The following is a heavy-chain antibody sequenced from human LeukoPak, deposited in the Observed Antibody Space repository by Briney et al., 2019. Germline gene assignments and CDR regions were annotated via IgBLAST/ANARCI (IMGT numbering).Heavy chain of an antibody. V-gene: IGHV3-21*01. CDR3: AREVVVTASDWFDP. CDR2: ISSSSSYI. J-gene: IGHJ5*02. CDR1: GFTFSSYS. Sequence: GGSLRLSCAASGFTFSSYSMNWVRQAPGKGLEWVSSISSSSSYIYYADLVKGRFTISRDNAKNSLYLQMNSLRAEDTAVYYCAREVVVTASDWFDPWGQGTLVTVSS. D-gene: IGHD2-21*02.